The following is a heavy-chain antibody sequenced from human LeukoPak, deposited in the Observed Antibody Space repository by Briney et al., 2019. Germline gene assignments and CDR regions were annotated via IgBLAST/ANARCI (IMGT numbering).Heavy chain of an antibody. CDR3: ARGGTIFGVVITTHFDY. CDR1: GYTFTIDA. J-gene: IGHJ4*02. V-gene: IGHV1-3*01. CDR2: IKAGNGNT. Sequence: ASVKGSCKASGYTFTIDAMHCVRHAPGHRLEWMGWIKAGNGNTKYSQKFQGRVTITRDTSASTAYMELSSLRSEDTAVYYCARGGTIFGVVITTHFDYWGQGTLVTVSS. D-gene: IGHD3-3*01.